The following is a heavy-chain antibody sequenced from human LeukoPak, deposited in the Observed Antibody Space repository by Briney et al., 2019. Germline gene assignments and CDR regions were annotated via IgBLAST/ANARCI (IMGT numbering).Heavy chain of an antibody. CDR1: GGTFSSYA. CDR2: IIPILGIA. D-gene: IGHD2-8*01. CDR3: ARDPAPNRMARFDY. Sequence: SVKVSCKASGGTFSSYAISWVRQAPGQGLEWMGRIIPILGIANYAQKFQGRVTITADKSTSTAYMELSSLRSEDTAVYYCARDPAPNRMARFDYWGQGTLVTVSS. V-gene: IGHV1-69*04. J-gene: IGHJ4*02.